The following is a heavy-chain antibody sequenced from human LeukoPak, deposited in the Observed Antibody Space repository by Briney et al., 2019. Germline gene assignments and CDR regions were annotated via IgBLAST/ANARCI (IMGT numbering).Heavy chain of an antibody. CDR2: ISYDGSNK. CDR1: GFTFSSYA. V-gene: IGHV3-30-3*01. Sequence: GGSLRLSCAASGFTFSSYAMHWVRQAPGKGLEWVAVISYDGSNKYYADSVKGRFTISRDNSKNTLYLQMNSLRAEDTAVYYCARDGDSSGYGSPDYWGQGTLVTVSS. CDR3: ARDGDSSGYGSPDY. D-gene: IGHD3-22*01. J-gene: IGHJ4*02.